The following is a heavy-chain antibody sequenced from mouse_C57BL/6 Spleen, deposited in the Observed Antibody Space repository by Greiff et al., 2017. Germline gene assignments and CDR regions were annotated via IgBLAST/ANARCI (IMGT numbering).Heavy chain of an antibody. D-gene: IGHD2-4*01. Sequence: EVNVVESEGGLVQPGSSMKLSCTASGFTFSDYYMAWVRQVPEKGLEWVANINYDGSSTYYLDSLKSRFIISRDNAKNILYLQMSSLKSEDTATYYCARDMGYYDYDGHYYAMDYWGQGTSVTVSS. V-gene: IGHV5-16*01. CDR3: ARDMGYYDYDGHYYAMDY. J-gene: IGHJ4*01. CDR1: GFTFSDYY. CDR2: INYDGSST.